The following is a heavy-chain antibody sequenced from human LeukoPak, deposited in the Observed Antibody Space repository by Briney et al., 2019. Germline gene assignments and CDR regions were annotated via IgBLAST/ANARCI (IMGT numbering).Heavy chain of an antibody. CDR1: GGSISSYD. D-gene: IGHD6-19*01. J-gene: IGHJ6*03. CDR2: IYYSGYT. V-gene: IGHV4-59*08. CDR3: ARHEGIAVAGTGYYYMDV. Sequence: SQTLSLTCTVSGGSISSYDSSCIPRPPRPGLKCIRCIYYSGYTNYKSTLKSRVTLSVDTSKTQFSLKLSSVTAADTAVYYCARHEGIAVAGTGYYYMDVWGKGTTVTISS.